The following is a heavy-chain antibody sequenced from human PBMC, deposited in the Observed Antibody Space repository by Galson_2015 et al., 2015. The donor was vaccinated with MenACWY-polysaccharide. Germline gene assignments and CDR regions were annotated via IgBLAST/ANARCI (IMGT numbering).Heavy chain of an antibody. D-gene: IGHD2-2*02. CDR2: MNPNSGNT. V-gene: IGHV1-8*01. CDR1: GYTFTSYD. J-gene: IGHJ5*02. Sequence: SVKVSCKASGYTFTSYDINWVRQATGQGLEWMGWMNPNSGNTGYAQKFQGRVTMTRNTSISTAYMELSSLRSEDTAVYYCARCAKTSCYKGVWFDPWGQGTLVTVSS. CDR3: ARCAKTSCYKGVWFDP.